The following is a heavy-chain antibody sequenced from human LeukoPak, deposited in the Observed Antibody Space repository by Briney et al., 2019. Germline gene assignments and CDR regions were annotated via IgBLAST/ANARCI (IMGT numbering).Heavy chain of an antibody. Sequence: GGSLRLSCAASGFTFSSYAMRWVRQAPGKGLEWVAVISYDGSNKYYADSVKGRFTISRDNSKNTLYLQMNSLRAEDTAVYYCARSYSSGWQPLEYFQHWGQGTLVTVSS. CDR3: ARSYSSGWQPLEYFQH. J-gene: IGHJ1*01. CDR1: GFTFSSYA. V-gene: IGHV3-30*04. CDR2: ISYDGSNK. D-gene: IGHD6-19*01.